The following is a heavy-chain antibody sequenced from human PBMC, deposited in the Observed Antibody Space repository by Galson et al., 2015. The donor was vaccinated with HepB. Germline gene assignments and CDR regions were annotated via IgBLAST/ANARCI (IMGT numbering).Heavy chain of an antibody. D-gene: IGHD4-17*01. Sequence: SLRLSCAASGFTFSSYAMSWVRQVSGKGLEWVSAISGSGSSTYFADSVKGRFTISRDNSKNTLYLQMNSLRAEDTAVYYCAKESYYGDTIFTYYYYMDVWGKGTTVTVSS. J-gene: IGHJ6*03. CDR1: GFTFSSYA. CDR3: AKESYYGDTIFTYYYYMDV. V-gene: IGHV3-23*01. CDR2: ISGSGSST.